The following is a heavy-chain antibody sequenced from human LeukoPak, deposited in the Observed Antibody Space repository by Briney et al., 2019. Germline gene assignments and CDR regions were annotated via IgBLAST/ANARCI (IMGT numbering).Heavy chain of an antibody. V-gene: IGHV1-18*01. D-gene: IGHD6-25*01. J-gene: IGHJ6*03. CDR3: ARDRPYSSGTYYYYMDV. CDR2: ISAYDGNT. CDR1: GYTFTSYG. Sequence: ASVKVSCKASGYTFTSYGISWVRQAPGQGLEWMGWISAYDGNTNYAQKLQGRVTMTTDTSTSTAYMELRSLRSDDTAVYYCARDRPYSSGTYYYYMDVWGKGTTVTISS.